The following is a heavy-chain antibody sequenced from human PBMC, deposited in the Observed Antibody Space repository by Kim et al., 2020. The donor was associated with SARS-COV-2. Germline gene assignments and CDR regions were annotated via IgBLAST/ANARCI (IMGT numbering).Heavy chain of an antibody. V-gene: IGHV4-30-4*01. J-gene: IGHJ3*02. CDR1: GGSISSGDYY. CDR3: ARERRHYDSRHDAFDI. D-gene: IGHD3-22*01. CDR2: IYYSGST. Sequence: SETLSLTCTVSGGSISSGDYYWSWIRQPPGKGLEWIGYIYYSGSTYYNPSLKSRVTISVDTSKNQFSLKLSSVTAADTAVYYCARERRHYDSRHDAFDIWGQGTMVTVSS.